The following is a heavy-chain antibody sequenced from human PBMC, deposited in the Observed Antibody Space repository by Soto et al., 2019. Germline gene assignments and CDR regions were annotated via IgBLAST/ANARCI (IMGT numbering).Heavy chain of an antibody. CDR1: GFTFSSYG. V-gene: IGHV3-30*18. CDR3: AKDRGHYYGSGSYYYGMDV. D-gene: IGHD3-10*01. J-gene: IGHJ6*02. CDR2: ISYDGSNK. Sequence: ESGGGVVQPGRSLRLSCAASGFTFSSYGMHWVRQAPGKGLEWVAVISYDGSNKYYADSVKGRFTISRDNSKNTLYLQMNSLRAEDTAVYYCAKDRGHYYGSGSYYYGMDVWGQGTTVTVSS.